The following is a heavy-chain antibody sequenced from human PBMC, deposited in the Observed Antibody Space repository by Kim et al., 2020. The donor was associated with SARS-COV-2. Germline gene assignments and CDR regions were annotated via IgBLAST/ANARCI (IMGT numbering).Heavy chain of an antibody. Sequence: GGSLRLSCAASGFTFSSYGMHWVRQAPGKGLEWVAVISYDGSNKYYADSVKGRFTISRDNSKNTLYLQMNSLRAEDTAVYYCTVRDYWREGTLVPVSS. CDR1: GFTFSSYG. J-gene: IGHJ4*02. V-gene: IGHV3-30*03. CDR2: ISYDGSNK. CDR3: TVRDY.